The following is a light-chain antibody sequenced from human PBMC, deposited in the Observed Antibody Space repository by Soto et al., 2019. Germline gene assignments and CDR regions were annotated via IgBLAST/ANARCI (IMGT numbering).Light chain of an antibody. J-gene: IGLJ2*01. CDR1: SSNIGAGYD. CDR2: GNS. V-gene: IGLV1-40*01. Sequence: QSVLTQPPSVSGAPGQRVTISCTGSSSNIGAGYDVHWYQQLPGTAPKLLIYGNSNRPSGVPDRFSGSKSGTSASLAITGLQAEDEADYYCQSYDSSLSVWRVFGGGTQLTVL. CDR3: QSYDSSLSVWRV.